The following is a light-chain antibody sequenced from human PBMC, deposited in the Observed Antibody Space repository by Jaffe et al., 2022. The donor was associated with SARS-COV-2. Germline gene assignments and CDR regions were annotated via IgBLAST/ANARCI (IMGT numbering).Light chain of an antibody. CDR2: KAS. CDR3: QQYNSPLT. CDR1: QSLTSW. V-gene: IGKV1-5*03. Sequence: DIQMTQSPSTLSASVGDRVAITCRASQSLTSWLAWYQQKPGKAPKLLIYKASTLESGVPSRFSGSGSGTEFTLTINNLQPDDIATYYCQQYNSPLTFGGGTKVEI. J-gene: IGKJ4*01.